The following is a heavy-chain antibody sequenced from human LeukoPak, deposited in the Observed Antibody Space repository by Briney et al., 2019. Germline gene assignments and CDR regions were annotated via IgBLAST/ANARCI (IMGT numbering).Heavy chain of an antibody. CDR1: GGSFSGYY. D-gene: IGHD3-3*01. J-gene: IGHJ6*03. CDR3: ARGGIKTIFGVVMYYYYYMDV. Sequence: SETLSLTCAVYGGSFSGYYWSWIRQPPGKGLEWIGEINHSGSTNYNLSLKSRVTISVDTSKNQFSLKLSSVTAADAAVYYCARGGIKTIFGVVMYYYYYMDVWGKGTTVTVSS. CDR2: INHSGST. V-gene: IGHV4-34*01.